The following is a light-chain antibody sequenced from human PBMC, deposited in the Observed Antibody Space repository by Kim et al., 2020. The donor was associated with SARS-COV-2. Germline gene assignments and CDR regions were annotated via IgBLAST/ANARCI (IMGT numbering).Light chain of an antibody. CDR2: GDS. V-gene: IGLV3-9*01. Sequence: SVALGQTARITCGGNNIGTKNVHWFQQKPGQAPVLVICGDSNRPSGIPERFSGSNSGNTATLTISRAQPGDEADYYCQVWDSSTGVFGGGTKVTVL. CDR1: NIGTKN. J-gene: IGLJ3*02. CDR3: QVWDSSTGV.